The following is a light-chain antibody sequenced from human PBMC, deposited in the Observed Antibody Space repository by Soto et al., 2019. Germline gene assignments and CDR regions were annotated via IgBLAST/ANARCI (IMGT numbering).Light chain of an antibody. J-gene: IGLJ1*01. V-gene: IGLV1-44*01. CDR3: AAWDDSLNAYV. CDR2: SND. CDR1: SSNIGSTT. Sequence: QSALTQPPSASGTPGQRVTISCSGSSSNIGSTTVNWYQQLPGTAPKLLIFSNDLRPSGVPDRFSGSRSGTSASLGISGLQSEDEADYHCAAWDDSLNAYVFGTGTKVTVL.